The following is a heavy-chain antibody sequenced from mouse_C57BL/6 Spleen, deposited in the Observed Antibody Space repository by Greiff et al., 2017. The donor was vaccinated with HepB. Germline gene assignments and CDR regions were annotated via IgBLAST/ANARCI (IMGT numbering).Heavy chain of an antibody. CDR3: TRVDGYYGRAMDY. J-gene: IGHJ4*01. Sequence: EVQVVESGEGLVKPGGSLKLSCAASGFTFSSYAMSWVRQTPEKRLEWVAYISSGGDYIYYADTVKGRFTISRDNARNTLYLQMSSLKSEDTAMYYCTRVDGYYGRAMDYWGQGTSVTVSS. CDR2: ISSGGDYI. D-gene: IGHD2-3*01. CDR1: GFTFSSYA. V-gene: IGHV5-9-1*02.